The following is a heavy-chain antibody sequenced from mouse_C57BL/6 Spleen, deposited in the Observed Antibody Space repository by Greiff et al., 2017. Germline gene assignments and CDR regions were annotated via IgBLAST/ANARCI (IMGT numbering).Heavy chain of an antibody. D-gene: IGHD2-5*01. CDR1: GYAFSSSW. CDR3: ARVYSKLYAMDY. J-gene: IGHJ4*01. CDR2: IYPGDGDT. Sequence: VKLMESGPELVKPGASVKISCKASGYAFSSSWMNWVKQRPGKGLEWIGRIYPGDGDTNYNGKFKGKATLTADKSSSTAYMQLSSLTSEDSAVYFCARVYSKLYAMDYWGQGTSVTVSS. V-gene: IGHV1-82*01.